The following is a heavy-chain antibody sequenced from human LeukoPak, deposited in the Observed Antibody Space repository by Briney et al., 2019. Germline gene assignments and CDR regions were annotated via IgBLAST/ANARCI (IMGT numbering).Heavy chain of an antibody. CDR3: ARDRNTRSSDY. Sequence: GGSLRLSCEASGFIVTSYYMTWVRQAPGKGLEWVANVNEDGSYKYQVDSVRGRFTISRDNAKNSLYLQMDSLRAEDTAVYYCARDRNTRSSDYWGQGTLVTVSS. CDR1: GFIVTSYY. J-gene: IGHJ4*02. CDR2: VNEDGSYK. V-gene: IGHV3-7*04. D-gene: IGHD2-2*01.